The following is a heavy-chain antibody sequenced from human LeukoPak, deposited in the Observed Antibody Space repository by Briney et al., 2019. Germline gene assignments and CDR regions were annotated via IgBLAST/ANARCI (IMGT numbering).Heavy chain of an antibody. CDR3: ARGVSYRVVVTATDFDY. V-gene: IGHV1-69*04. CDR1: GGTFSSYA. Sequence: SVKVSCKASGGTFSSYAISWVRQAPGQGLEWMGRIIPILGIANYAQKFQGRVTITADKSTSTAYMELSSLRSEDTAVYYCARGVSYRVVVTATDFDYWGQGTLVTVSS. D-gene: IGHD2-21*02. CDR2: IIPILGIA. J-gene: IGHJ4*02.